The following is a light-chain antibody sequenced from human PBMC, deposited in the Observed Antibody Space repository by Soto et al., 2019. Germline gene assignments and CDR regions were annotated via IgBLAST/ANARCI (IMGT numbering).Light chain of an antibody. CDR1: QTISSR. Sequence: DIQMTQSPSTLSGSLGERVTITCRASQTISSRLAWYQQKPGKAPKLLIYKASTFNSGVSSTFSGRGSGTEYTLTISSLQPDYFATYYCQHYNSYSVAFGQGTKVDIK. J-gene: IGKJ1*01. CDR2: KAS. CDR3: QHYNSYSVA. V-gene: IGKV1-5*03.